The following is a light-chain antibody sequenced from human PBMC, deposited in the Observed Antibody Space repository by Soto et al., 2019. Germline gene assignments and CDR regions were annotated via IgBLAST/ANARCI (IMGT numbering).Light chain of an antibody. CDR3: QQHSQWEGFS. Sequence: EIVLTQSPSTLSLSPGESATLSCRASQSVGSSLAWYQQKPGQAPRLLIHDASSLAADIPARFSGSGSGTDFTLTISGLEPQDFVVYYCQQHSQWEGFSFGPGTKVDLK. CDR2: DAS. V-gene: IGKV3-11*01. J-gene: IGKJ3*01. CDR1: QSVGSS.